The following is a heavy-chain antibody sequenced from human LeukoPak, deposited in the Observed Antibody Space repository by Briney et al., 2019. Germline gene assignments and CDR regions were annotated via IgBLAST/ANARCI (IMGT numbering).Heavy chain of an antibody. Sequence: GGSLRLSCAVSGVTFSGDDMSWTWQAPGKGLEWVANIKQDGSEKYYVDPVTGRFTVSRDNAQPSLFLQMSPLRAEDTAVYYCAIRDHEWGQATLVTVSS. CDR3: AIRDHE. J-gene: IGHJ4*02. CDR2: IKQDGSEK. D-gene: IGHD5-24*01. CDR1: GVTFSGDD. V-gene: IGHV3-7*01.